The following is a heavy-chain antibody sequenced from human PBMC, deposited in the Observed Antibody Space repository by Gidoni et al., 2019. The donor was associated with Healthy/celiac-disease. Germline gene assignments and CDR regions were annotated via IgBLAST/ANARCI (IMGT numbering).Heavy chain of an antibody. D-gene: IGHD2-21*01. CDR3: AIDYGGGDGYNFDY. J-gene: IGHJ4*02. CDR2: IIPIFGTA. CDR1: GVTFSSYA. Sequence: QVQLVQSGAEVKKHGSSVKVSCKAYGVTFSSYAISWVRPAPGQGFDWMGGIIPIFGTANYAPKFQGRVTSTADESTSTAYMELSSLRSEYTAVYYCAIDYGGGDGYNFDYWGQGTLVTVSS. V-gene: IGHV1-69*01.